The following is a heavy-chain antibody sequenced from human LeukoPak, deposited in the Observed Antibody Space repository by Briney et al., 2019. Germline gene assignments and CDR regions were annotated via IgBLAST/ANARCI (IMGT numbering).Heavy chain of an antibody. CDR1: GDSISTYY. CDR2: MYYSGST. J-gene: IGHJ4*02. V-gene: IGHV4-59*01. CDR3: ARAMRVGATPRTVFDY. D-gene: IGHD1-26*01. Sequence: SETLSLTCTVSGDSISTYYWSWIRQPPGKGLEWIGYMYYSGSTNYNPSLKSRVTISLDTPKNQFSLRLNSVTAADTAVYYCARAMRVGATPRTVFDYWGQGTLVTVSS.